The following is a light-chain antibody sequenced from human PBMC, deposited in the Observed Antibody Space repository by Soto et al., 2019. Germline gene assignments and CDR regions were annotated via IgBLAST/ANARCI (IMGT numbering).Light chain of an antibody. V-gene: IGKV3-15*01. Sequence: EVVLTQSPSTLSVAPGERVTLSCMASQSVDIDLAWYQQIPGQAPRLLIYGASTRAPDMPGRFSGRGSGTEFSLTISSLQSEDYAVYYCQQYRKWPRTFGQGTKVDIK. J-gene: IGKJ1*01. CDR2: GAS. CDR3: QQYRKWPRT. CDR1: QSVDID.